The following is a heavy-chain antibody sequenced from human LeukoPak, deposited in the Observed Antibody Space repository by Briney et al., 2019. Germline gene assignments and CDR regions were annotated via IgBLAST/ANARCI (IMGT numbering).Heavy chain of an antibody. J-gene: IGHJ4*02. Sequence: PGGSLRLSCAASGFPFDDYGMNWVRQVPGKGLEWVSGINWNGGSTGYADSVKGRFTISRDNAKNSLYLQMNSLRAEDTALYYCARGSGSGYYLLHFDYWGQGTLVTVSS. V-gene: IGHV3-20*04. D-gene: IGHD3-22*01. CDR3: ARGSGSGYYLLHFDY. CDR1: GFPFDDYG. CDR2: INWNGGST.